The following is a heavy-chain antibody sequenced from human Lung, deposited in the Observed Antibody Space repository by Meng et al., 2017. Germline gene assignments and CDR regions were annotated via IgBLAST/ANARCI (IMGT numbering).Heavy chain of an antibody. CDR2: INAGNGNT. J-gene: IGHJ4*02. CDR1: GYTFSTYT. Sequence: QVQRVQAGAEGKTPGAAVKGSCKASGYTFSTYTMHWVRQAPGQRLEWMGWINAGNGNTKFSQKFQGRVTITRDTSASTAYMELSSLRSEDTAVYYCARDAAMVKGGDYWGQGTLVTVSS. V-gene: IGHV1-3*01. CDR3: ARDAAMVKGGDY. D-gene: IGHD5-18*01.